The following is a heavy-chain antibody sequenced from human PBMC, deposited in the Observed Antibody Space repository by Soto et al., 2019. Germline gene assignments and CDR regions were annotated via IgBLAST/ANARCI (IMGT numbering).Heavy chain of an antibody. V-gene: IGHV4-61*08. J-gene: IGHJ6*02. Sequence: PSETLSLTCTVSGGSISSGGYYWSWIRQPPGKGLEWIGYIYYSGSTNYNPSLKSRVTISVDTSKNQFSLKLSSVTAADTAVYYCARDASPCPDTAMPGSYGMDVWGQGTTVTVSS. CDR1: GGSISSGGYY. D-gene: IGHD5-18*01. CDR3: ARDASPCPDTAMPGSYGMDV. CDR2: IYYSGST.